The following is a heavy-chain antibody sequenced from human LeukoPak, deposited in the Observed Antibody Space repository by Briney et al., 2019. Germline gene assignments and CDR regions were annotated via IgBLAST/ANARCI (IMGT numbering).Heavy chain of an antibody. V-gene: IGHV3-7*01. CDR2: IKPDGSAG. D-gene: IGHD6-13*01. Sequence: GGSLRLSCATSGFTFSSNWMSWVRHVPGRGLDWVANIKPDGSAGYYAASVKGRFTVSRDNAKNSLYLQMNSLRVEDTAVYYCARANNSSWHNWGQGALVTVSS. CDR3: ARANNSSWHN. CDR1: GFTFSSNW. J-gene: IGHJ4*02.